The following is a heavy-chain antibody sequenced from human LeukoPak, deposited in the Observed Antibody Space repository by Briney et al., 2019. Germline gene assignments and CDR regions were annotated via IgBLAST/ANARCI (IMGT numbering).Heavy chain of an antibody. Sequence: PGGSLRLSCAASGFTFSNAWMSWVRQAPGKGLEWVGRIKSKTDGGTTDYAAPVKGRFTISRDDSKNTLYLQMNSLKTEDTAVYYCTTVSLWFGEATHGGYWGQGTLVTVSS. CDR3: TTVSLWFGEATHGGY. D-gene: IGHD3-10*01. CDR1: GFTFSNAW. J-gene: IGHJ4*02. V-gene: IGHV3-15*01. CDR2: IKSKTDGGTT.